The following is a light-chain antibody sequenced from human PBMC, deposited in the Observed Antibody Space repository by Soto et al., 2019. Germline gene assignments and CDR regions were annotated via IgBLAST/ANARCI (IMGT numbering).Light chain of an antibody. V-gene: IGKV1-5*03. J-gene: IGKJ1*01. Sequence: DIQLTQSPSTLSASVGDRVTITCRASQSISSWLAWYQRKPGKAPKFLIYKTSNLESGVPSRFSGRGSGTDFTLTISTLQPDDFSPYYCQYYNNYCWTFGQGTKVQI. CDR1: QSISSW. CDR2: KTS. CDR3: QYYNNYCWT.